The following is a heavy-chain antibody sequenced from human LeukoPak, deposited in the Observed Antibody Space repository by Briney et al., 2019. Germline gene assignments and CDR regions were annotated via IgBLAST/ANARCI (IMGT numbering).Heavy chain of an antibody. J-gene: IGHJ4*02. CDR2: IRYDGSNK. V-gene: IGHV3-30*02. CDR3: ARGPSGYHNT. Sequence: PGGSLRLSCAASGFTFSTYNMHWVRQAPGKGLEWVAFIRYDGSNKDYADSMKGRFTISRDNSKNTLYPQMNSLRAEDTAVYYCARGPSGYHNTGGQGTLVTVSS. D-gene: IGHD5-12*01. CDR1: GFTFSTYN.